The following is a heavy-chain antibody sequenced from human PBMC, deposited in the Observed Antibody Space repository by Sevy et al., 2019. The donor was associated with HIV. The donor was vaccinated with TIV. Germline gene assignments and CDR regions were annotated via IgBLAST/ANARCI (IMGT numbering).Heavy chain of an antibody. CDR1: GDSISSGSYY. Sequence: SETLSLTCTVSGDSISSGSYYWSWIRQPAGKGLEWIGRIYTSGSTNYNPSLKSRVTISVDTSKNQFSLKLSSVTAADTAVYYCARASSSGWYNGWFDPWGQGTLVTVSS. V-gene: IGHV4-61*02. CDR2: IYTSGST. CDR3: ARASSSGWYNGWFDP. J-gene: IGHJ5*02. D-gene: IGHD6-19*01.